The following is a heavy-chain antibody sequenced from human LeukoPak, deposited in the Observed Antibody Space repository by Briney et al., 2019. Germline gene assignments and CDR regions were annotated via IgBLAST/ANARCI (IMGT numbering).Heavy chain of an antibody. V-gene: IGHV4-34*01. Sequence: PSETLSLTCAVYGGSFSGYYWSWIRQPPGKGLEWIGEINHSGSTNYNPSLKSRVTISVDTSKNQFSLKLSSVTAADTAVYYCARLKTLPGIQLWLSSYYYYYMDVWGKGTTVTTSS. CDR1: GGSFSGYY. D-gene: IGHD5-18*01. J-gene: IGHJ6*03. CDR2: INHSGST. CDR3: ARLKTLPGIQLWLSSYYYYYMDV.